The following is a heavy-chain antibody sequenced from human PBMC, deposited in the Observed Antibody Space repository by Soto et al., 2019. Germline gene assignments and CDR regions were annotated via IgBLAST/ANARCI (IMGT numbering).Heavy chain of an antibody. J-gene: IGHJ5*02. Sequence: PSETLSVTWAVYGGSFSGYYGSWIRQPTGKGQERIGEINHSGSTNYNPSLKSRVTLSVDTSKNQFSLKLSSVTAADTAVYYCASKVLFCSSTSCYRRPHWFDPWGQGTLVTVPS. CDR1: GGSFSGYY. D-gene: IGHD2-2*01. V-gene: IGHV4-34*01. CDR3: ASKVLFCSSTSCYRRPHWFDP. CDR2: INHSGST.